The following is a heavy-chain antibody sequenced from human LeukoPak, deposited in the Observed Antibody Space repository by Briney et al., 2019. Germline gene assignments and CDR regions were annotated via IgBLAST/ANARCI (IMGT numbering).Heavy chain of an antibody. V-gene: IGHV1-69*13. CDR1: GGTFSSYA. J-gene: IGHJ4*02. CDR2: IIPIFGTA. D-gene: IGHD1-7*01. Sequence: ASVKVSCKASGGTFSSYAISWVRQAHGQGLEWMGGIIPIFGTANYAQKFQGRVTITADESTSTAYMELRSLRSDDTAVYYCARGSNYYFDYWGQGTLVTVSS. CDR3: ARGSNYYFDY.